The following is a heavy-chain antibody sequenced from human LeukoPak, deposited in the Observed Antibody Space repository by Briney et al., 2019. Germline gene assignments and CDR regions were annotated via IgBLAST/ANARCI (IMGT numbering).Heavy chain of an antibody. CDR3: ARDGWFGDYNWFDP. CDR2: ISSASNTI. Sequence: PGGSLRLSCAASGFTVSNNYMSWVRQAPGKGLEWVSYISSASNTIYYAVSVKGRFTISRDNAKNSLYLQMNSLRAEDTAMYYCARDGWFGDYNWFDPWGQGTLVTVSS. V-gene: IGHV3-48*01. D-gene: IGHD3-10*01. CDR1: GFTVSNNY. J-gene: IGHJ5*02.